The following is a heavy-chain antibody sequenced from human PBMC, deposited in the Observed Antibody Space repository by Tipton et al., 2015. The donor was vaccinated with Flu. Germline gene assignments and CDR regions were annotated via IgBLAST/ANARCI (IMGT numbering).Heavy chain of an antibody. CDR1: GAPINNFY. J-gene: IGHJ1*01. CDR2: IYISGNT. V-gene: IGHV4-4*07. D-gene: IGHD6-13*01. CDR3: ARYTSSWDPPRD. Sequence: TLSLTCTVSGAPINNFYWSWIRQSAGKGLEWIGRIYISGNTNYNPSLRSRVTISVDTSKNQISLNLRSVTAADTAVYYCARYTSSWDPPRDWGQGTLVTVSS.